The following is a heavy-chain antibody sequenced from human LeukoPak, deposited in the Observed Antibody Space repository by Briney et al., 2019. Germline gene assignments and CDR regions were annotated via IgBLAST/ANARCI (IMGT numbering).Heavy chain of an antibody. D-gene: IGHD6-13*01. CDR1: GFTVRSNY. J-gene: IGHJ4*02. CDR3: ARDREGSSSWDY. V-gene: IGHV3-53*01. Sequence: GGSLRLSCAASGFTVRSNYMSWVRQAPGKGLEWVSVIYSGGNTYYADSVRGRFTISRDNSKNTLFLQMNSLRAEDTAVYYCARDREGSSSWDYWGQGTLVTVSS. CDR2: IYSGGNT.